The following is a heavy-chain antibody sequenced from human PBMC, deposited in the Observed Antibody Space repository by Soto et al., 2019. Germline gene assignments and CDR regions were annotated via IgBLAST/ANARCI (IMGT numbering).Heavy chain of an antibody. D-gene: IGHD5-12*01. J-gene: IGHJ4*02. CDR3: ARSRATKVATNGPYYFDY. CDR1: GVSFSGYY. CDR2: INHSGST. V-gene: IGHV4-34*01. Sequence: SETLSLTCAVYGVSFSGYYWSWIRQPPGKGLEWIGEINHSGSTNYNPSLKSRVTISVDTSKNQFSLKLSSVTAADTAVYYCARSRATKVATNGPYYFDYWGQGTLVTVSS.